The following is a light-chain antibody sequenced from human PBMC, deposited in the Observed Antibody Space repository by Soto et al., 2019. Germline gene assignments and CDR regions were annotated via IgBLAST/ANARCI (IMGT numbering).Light chain of an antibody. CDR3: GSYTITSARYV. CDR2: EVS. CDR1: SSDIGGYNY. Sequence: QSARTQPASVSGSPGQSITHSCTGTSSDIGGYNYVSWYQQHPGKAPQLMIYEVSNRPSGVSNRFSGSKSGNTASLTISGLQAEDEADYYCGSYTITSARYVFGAGTKLTVL. V-gene: IGLV2-14*01. J-gene: IGLJ1*01.